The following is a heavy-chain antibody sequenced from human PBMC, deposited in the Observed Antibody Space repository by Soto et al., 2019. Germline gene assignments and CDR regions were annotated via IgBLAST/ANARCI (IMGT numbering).Heavy chain of an antibody. CDR1: GGSFSGYY. CDR2: INHSGST. J-gene: IGHJ4*02. D-gene: IGHD1-1*01. CDR3: ASRYPEHNYFDY. V-gene: IGHV4-34*01. Sequence: SETLSLTCAVYGGSFSGYYWSWIRQPPGKGLEWIGEINHSGSTNYNPSLKSRVTISVDTSKNQFSLKLSSVTAADTAVYYCASRYPEHNYFDYWGQGTLVTISS.